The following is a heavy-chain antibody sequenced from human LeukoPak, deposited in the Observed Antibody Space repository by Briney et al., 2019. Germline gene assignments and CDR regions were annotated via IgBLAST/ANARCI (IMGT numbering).Heavy chain of an antibody. J-gene: IGHJ1*01. V-gene: IGHV3-23*01. CDR3: ATTGPWSAEYFQH. CDR2: ISGGGGST. D-gene: IGHD1-14*01. CDR1: GFTFTSYS. Sequence: SGGSLRLSCAASGFTFTSYSMNWVRQAPGKGLEWVSTISGGGGSTYYADSVKGRFTISRDNSKNTLYLQMNSLRAEDTAVYYCATTGPWSAEYFQHWGQGTLVTVSS.